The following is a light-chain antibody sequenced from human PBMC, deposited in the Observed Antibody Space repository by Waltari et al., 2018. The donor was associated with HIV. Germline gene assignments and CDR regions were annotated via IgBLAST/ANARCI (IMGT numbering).Light chain of an antibody. Sequence: DFVMTQSPDSLAVSLGERATINCTSSQSVLYSATKTNSLAWYQQKPGQPPKLLISWASTRESWVPARFSCSVSGTDFTLTNNNLQAEDVAVYYCQQYYTTPLSFGGGTKVEIK. J-gene: IGKJ4*01. CDR2: WAS. CDR3: QQYYTTPLS. V-gene: IGKV4-1*01. CDR1: QSVLYSATKTNS.